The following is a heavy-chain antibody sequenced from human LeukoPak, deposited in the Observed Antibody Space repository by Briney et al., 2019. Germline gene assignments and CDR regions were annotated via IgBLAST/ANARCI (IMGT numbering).Heavy chain of an antibody. CDR1: GFTFRNYW. Sequence: GGSLRLSCEASGFTFRNYWMSWVRQAPGKGLEWVANIKQDGSEKYYVDSVKGRFTISRDNAKNSLYLRMNSLGAEDTAVYYCSGGSQFVDSWGQGTLVTVSS. D-gene: IGHD3-10*01. CDR2: IKQDGSEK. V-gene: IGHV3-7*04. CDR3: SGGSQFVDS. J-gene: IGHJ4*02.